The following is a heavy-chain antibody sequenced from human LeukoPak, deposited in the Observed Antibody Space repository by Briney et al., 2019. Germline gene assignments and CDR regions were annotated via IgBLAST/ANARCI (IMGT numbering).Heavy chain of an antibody. Sequence: SETLSVTCTVSGGSISSYYSSWIRQPPGKGLEWIGYIYYSGSTNYNPSLKSRVTISVDTSKNQFSLKLSSVTAADTAVYYCAIGSGSHFDLWGRGTLVTVSS. J-gene: IGHJ2*01. D-gene: IGHD3-22*01. CDR2: IYYSGST. CDR1: GGSISSYY. CDR3: AIGSGSHFDL. V-gene: IGHV4-59*08.